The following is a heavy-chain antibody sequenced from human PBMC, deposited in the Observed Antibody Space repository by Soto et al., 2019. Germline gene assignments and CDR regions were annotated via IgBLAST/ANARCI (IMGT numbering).Heavy chain of an antibody. J-gene: IGHJ4*02. CDR2: IRSKANSYAT. V-gene: IGHV3-73*02. D-gene: IGHD1-1*01. Sequence: EVQLVESGGGLVQPGGSLKLSCAASGFTFSGSAMHWVRKASGTGLEWVGRIRSKANSYATAYAASVKGRFTISRDDSKNTAYLQMNGLKTEDTAVYYWLERRSLDSFDYWGQGTLVTVSS. CDR1: GFTFSGSA. CDR3: LERRSLDSFDY.